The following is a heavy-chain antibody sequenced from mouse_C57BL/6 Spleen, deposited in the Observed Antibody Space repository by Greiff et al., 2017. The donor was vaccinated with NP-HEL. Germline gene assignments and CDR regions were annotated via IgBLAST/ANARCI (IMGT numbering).Heavy chain of an antibody. Sequence: QVQLQQSGAELVRPGASVTLSCKASGYTFTDYEMHWVKQTPVHGLEWIGAIDPETGGTAYNQKFKGKALLTADKSSSTAYMELRSLTSEDSAVYDCAMGYYGSSPYYFDYWGQGTTLTVSS. CDR1: GYTFTDYE. V-gene: IGHV1-15*01. J-gene: IGHJ2*01. CDR2: IDPETGGT. D-gene: IGHD1-1*01. CDR3: AMGYYGSSPYYFDY.